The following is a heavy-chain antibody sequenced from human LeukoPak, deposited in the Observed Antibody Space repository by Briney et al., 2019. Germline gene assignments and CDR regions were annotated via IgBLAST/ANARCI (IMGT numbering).Heavy chain of an antibody. Sequence: SGTLPLTCAVSGDSISSSNWSSWVRQPPGKGLEWLGEIYHSGSTNYNPSLKSRVTISVDKSKNHFSLKLSSVTAADTAVYYYARFTYYYDSSGYYQNWFDPWGQGTLVTVSS. CDR1: GDSISSSNW. V-gene: IGHV4-4*02. D-gene: IGHD3-22*01. J-gene: IGHJ5*02. CDR2: IYHSGST. CDR3: ARFTYYYDSSGYYQNWFDP.